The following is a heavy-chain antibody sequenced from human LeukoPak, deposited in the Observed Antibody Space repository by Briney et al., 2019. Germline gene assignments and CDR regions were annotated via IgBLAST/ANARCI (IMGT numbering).Heavy chain of an antibody. CDR3: ARAGITMVRGDLEFDY. J-gene: IGHJ4*02. Sequence: ASVKVSCKTSGYTFTSYDISWVRQAPGQGLEWMAWMNPYSDNTGYLQKFRGRLTMTRDISIGTAYMELSSLGSEDTAEYYCARAGITMVRGDLEFDYWGQGTLVTVSS. CDR2: MNPYSDNT. V-gene: IGHV1-8*01. CDR1: GYTFTSYD. D-gene: IGHD3-10*01.